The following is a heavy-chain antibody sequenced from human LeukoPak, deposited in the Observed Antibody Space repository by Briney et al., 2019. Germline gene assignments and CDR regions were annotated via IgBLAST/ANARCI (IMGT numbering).Heavy chain of an antibody. CDR2: IYYSGST. Sequence: SGTLSLTCTVAGGSISSSFHYWDWIRQPPGKGLEWIGYIYYSGSTNYNPSLKSRVTISVDTSKNQFSLKLSSVTAADTAVYYCARVGYTGTKRYYFDYWGHGTLVTVSS. CDR3: ARVGYTGTKRYYFDY. V-gene: IGHV4-61*05. J-gene: IGHJ4*03. CDR1: GGSISSSFHY. D-gene: IGHD1-1*01.